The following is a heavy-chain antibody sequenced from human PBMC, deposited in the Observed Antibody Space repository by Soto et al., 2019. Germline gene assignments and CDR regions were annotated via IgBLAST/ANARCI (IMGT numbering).Heavy chain of an antibody. Sequence: SETLSLTCTVSGGSISNHYWSWIRQPPGRGLEWIGYIYYNGNTNYNPSLKSRVTMSVDTSKNQFSLKLSSVTAADTAVYYCARGGTVYAFDIWGQGTMVTVSS. CDR1: GGSISNHY. D-gene: IGHD1-1*01. V-gene: IGHV4-59*11. CDR2: IYYNGNT. J-gene: IGHJ3*02. CDR3: ARGGTVYAFDI.